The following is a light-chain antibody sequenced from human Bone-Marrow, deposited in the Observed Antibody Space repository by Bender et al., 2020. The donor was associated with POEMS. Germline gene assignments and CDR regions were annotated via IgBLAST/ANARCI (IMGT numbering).Light chain of an antibody. CDR3: QSPDSSLSGYV. V-gene: IGLV1-44*01. CDR2: SSH. J-gene: IGLJ1*01. CDR1: SSNIGAHA. Sequence: QSVLTQPPSASGTPGQRVTISCSGGSSNIGAHAVNWYQHLPVTAPKLLIYSSHRRPSEVPDRFSGSRSGTSASLAISGLQSEDEADYYCQSPDSSLSGYVFGTGTKVTVL.